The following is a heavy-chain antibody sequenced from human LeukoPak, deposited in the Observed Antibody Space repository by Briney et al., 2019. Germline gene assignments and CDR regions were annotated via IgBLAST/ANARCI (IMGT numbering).Heavy chain of an antibody. CDR1: GFTFSSYE. Sequence: GGSLRLSCAASGFTFSSYEMNWVRQAPGKGLEWVSYISSSGSTIYYADSVKGRFTISRDNAKNSLYLQMNSLRAEDTAVYYCAREGYDSSGSDAFDIWGQGTMVTVSS. CDR3: AREGYDSSGSDAFDI. D-gene: IGHD3-22*01. CDR2: ISSSGSTI. V-gene: IGHV3-48*03. J-gene: IGHJ3*02.